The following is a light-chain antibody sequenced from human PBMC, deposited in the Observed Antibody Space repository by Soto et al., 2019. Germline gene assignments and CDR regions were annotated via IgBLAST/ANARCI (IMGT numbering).Light chain of an antibody. CDR2: DAS. CDR1: QSVSSSY. Sequence: EIVLTQSPGTLSLSPGERATLSFMAIQSVSSSYLAWYQQKPGQAPRLLIYDASSRATGIPARFSGSGSGTDFTLTISSLEPEDFAVYYCQQLTDWPPQWTFGQGTKVDI. J-gene: IGKJ1*01. CDR3: QQLTDWPPQWT. V-gene: IGKV3D-20*02.